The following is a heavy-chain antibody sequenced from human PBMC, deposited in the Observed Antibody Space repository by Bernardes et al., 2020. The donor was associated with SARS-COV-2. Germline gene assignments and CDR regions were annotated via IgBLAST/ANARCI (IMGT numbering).Heavy chain of an antibody. D-gene: IGHD1-26*01. J-gene: IGHJ4*02. Sequence: ASVKVSCTASGYSFSNHDMNWVRQAPGQGLEWVGWISPQSANTNYAQNLQGRVSMTTDASARTGYMELRSLRSDDTAVYYCWVRVETGGVVFDHWGQGTLVTVSP. CDR2: ISPQSANT. CDR3: WVRVETGGVVFDH. CDR1: GYSFSNHD. V-gene: IGHV1-18*04.